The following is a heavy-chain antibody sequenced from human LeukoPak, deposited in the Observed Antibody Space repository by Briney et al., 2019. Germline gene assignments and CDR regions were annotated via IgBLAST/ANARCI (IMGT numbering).Heavy chain of an antibody. D-gene: IGHD3-16*01. V-gene: IGHV3-33*01. CDR2: IWYDGSNK. CDR1: GFTFSSYG. J-gene: IGHJ4*02. CDR3: ARPYYDYVWGSYGYFDY. Sequence: GGSLRLSCAASGFTFSSYGMHWVRQAPGKGLEWVAVIWYDGSNKYYVDSVKGRFTISRDNSKNTLYLQMNSLRAEDTAVYYCARPYYDYVWGSYGYFDYWGQGTLVTVSS.